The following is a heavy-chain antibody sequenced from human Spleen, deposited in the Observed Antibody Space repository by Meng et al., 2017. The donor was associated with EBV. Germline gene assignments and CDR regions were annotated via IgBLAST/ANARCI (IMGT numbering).Heavy chain of an antibody. V-gene: IGHV4-39*07. CDR3: ARVAVEYRTVGDWFDP. CDR2: IYYSGTT. J-gene: IGHJ5*02. Sequence: QLQLQESGPGLVKPSETLSLTCPVSGGSISSNSYYWGWIRQPPGKGLEWIGNIYYSGTTYYNPSLKSRVTISVDSSKNQFSLNVTSVTAADTAMYYCARVAVEYRTVGDWFDPWGHGTLVTVSS. CDR1: GGSISSNSYY. D-gene: IGHD1-26*01.